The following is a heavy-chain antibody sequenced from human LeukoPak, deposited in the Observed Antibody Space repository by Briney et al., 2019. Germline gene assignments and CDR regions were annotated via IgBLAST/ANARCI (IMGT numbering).Heavy chain of an antibody. Sequence: GASVKVSCKASGYTFTSYGISWVRQAPGQGLEWMGWISAYNGNTNYAQKLQGRVTMTTDTSTSTAYMELRSLRSDDTAVYYCAREYSESPPVRYFDWLLHYGMDVWGQGTTVTVSS. V-gene: IGHV1-18*01. CDR3: AREYSESPPVRYFDWLLHYGMDV. CDR2: ISAYNGNT. J-gene: IGHJ6*02. D-gene: IGHD3-9*01. CDR1: GYTFTSYG.